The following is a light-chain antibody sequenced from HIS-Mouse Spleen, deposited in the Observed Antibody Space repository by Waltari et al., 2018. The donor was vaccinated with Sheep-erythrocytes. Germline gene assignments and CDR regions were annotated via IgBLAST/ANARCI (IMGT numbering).Light chain of an antibody. CDR1: KLGDKY. J-gene: IGLJ2*01. V-gene: IGLV3-1*01. Sequence: SYELTQPPSVSVSPGQTASITCSGDKLGDKYACWYQQKPGKSLVLVIYQDSKRPSGIPERFSGSNSGNTATLTISGTQAMDEADYYCQAWDSSTVVFGGGTELTVL. CDR3: QAWDSSTVV. CDR2: QDS.